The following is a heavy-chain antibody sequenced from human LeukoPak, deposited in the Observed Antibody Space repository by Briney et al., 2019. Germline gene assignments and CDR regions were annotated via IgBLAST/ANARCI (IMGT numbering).Heavy chain of an antibody. Sequence: GESLKISCKGSGYSFTSYWIAWVRQMPGKGLEWMGIIYPDDSETRYTPSFQGQVTISADKSISTAYLQWSSLRASDTAVYYCARQARYCSSTSCFDIWGQGTMVTVSS. D-gene: IGHD2-2*01. CDR2: IYPDDSET. CDR1: GYSFTSYW. V-gene: IGHV5-51*01. J-gene: IGHJ3*02. CDR3: ARQARYCSSTSCFDI.